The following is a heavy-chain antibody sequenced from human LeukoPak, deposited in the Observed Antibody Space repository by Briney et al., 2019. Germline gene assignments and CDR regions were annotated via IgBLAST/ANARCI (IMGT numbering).Heavy chain of an antibody. Sequence: ASVKVSCKASGYTFTGYYMHWVRQAPGQGLEWMGWINPNSGGTNYAQKFQGRVTMTRDTSISTAYMELSRLRSDDTAVYYCARDSQQNIVADFDYWGQGTLVTVSS. CDR1: GYTFTGYY. CDR2: INPNSGGT. D-gene: IGHD2/OR15-2a*01. J-gene: IGHJ4*02. V-gene: IGHV1-2*02. CDR3: ARDSQQNIVADFDY.